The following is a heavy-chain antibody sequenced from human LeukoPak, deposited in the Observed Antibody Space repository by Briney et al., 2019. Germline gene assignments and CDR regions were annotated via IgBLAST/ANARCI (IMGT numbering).Heavy chain of an antibody. Sequence: KPSETLSLTCDVSGGSITQTNYWTWVRQPPGKGLEWIGYIYHSGSTYYNPSLKSRVTISVDRSKNQFSLKLSSVTAADTAVYYCARQVRGTLEIWGQGTLVTVSS. J-gene: IGHJ4*02. CDR2: IYHSGST. D-gene: IGHD3-3*01. CDR1: GGSITQTNY. V-gene: IGHV4-30-2*01. CDR3: ARQVRGTLEI.